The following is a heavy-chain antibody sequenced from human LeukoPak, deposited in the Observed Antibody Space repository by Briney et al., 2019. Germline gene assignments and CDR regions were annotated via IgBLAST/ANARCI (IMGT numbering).Heavy chain of an antibody. V-gene: IGHV4-59*08. Sequence: SETLSLTCTVSGGSISSYYWSWIRQPPGKGLEWIGYIYYSGSTNYNPSLKSRVTISVDTSKNQFSLKLSSLTAADTAVYYCARHEYSGSYDGLSWFDPWGQGTLVTVSS. CDR1: GGSISSYY. CDR2: IYYSGST. J-gene: IGHJ5*02. D-gene: IGHD1-26*01. CDR3: ARHEYSGSYDGLSWFDP.